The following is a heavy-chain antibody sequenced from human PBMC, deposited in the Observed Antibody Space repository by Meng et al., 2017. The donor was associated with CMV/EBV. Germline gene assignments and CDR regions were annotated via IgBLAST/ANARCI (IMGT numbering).Heavy chain of an antibody. CDR2: INHSGST. Sequence: QVQLQQWGAGLLKPSETLSLTCAVYGGSFSGYYWSWIRQPPGKGLEWIGEINHSGSTNYNPPLKSRVTISVDTSKNQFSLKLSSVTAADTAVYYCARESMVRGEDWGQGTLVTVSS. CDR3: ARESMVRGED. V-gene: IGHV4-34*01. D-gene: IGHD3-10*01. J-gene: IGHJ4*02. CDR1: GGSFSGYY.